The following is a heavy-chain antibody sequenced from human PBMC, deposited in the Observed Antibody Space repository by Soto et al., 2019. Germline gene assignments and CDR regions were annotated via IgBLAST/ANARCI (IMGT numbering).Heavy chain of an antibody. CDR3: ARVAQYFDY. V-gene: IGHV4-30-2*01. CDR2: IYHSGST. J-gene: IGHJ4*02. CDR1: GGSISSGGYS. Sequence: SETLSLTCAVSGGSISSGGYSWSWIRQPPGKGLEWIGYIYHSGSTYYNPSLKSRVTISVDRSKNQFSLKLSSVTAADTAVYYCARVAQYFDYWGQGPLVTVSS.